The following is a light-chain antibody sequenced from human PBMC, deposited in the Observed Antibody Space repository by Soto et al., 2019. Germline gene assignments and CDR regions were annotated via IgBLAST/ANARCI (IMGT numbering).Light chain of an antibody. Sequence: SYELTQPPSVSVAPGQTARITCGGNNIGSKSVHWYQQKPGQAPVLVVYDDRDRPSRIPERFSGSNSGNTATLTIRRVEAGDEADYYCQVWDSSTDHVVFGGGTKLTVL. CDR3: QVWDSSTDHVV. CDR2: DDR. V-gene: IGLV3-21*02. CDR1: NIGSKS. J-gene: IGLJ2*01.